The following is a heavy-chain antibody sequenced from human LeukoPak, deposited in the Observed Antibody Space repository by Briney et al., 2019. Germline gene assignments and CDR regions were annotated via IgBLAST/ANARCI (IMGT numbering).Heavy chain of an antibody. CDR1: GGSISSSSYY. CDR2: IYYSGST. V-gene: IGHV4-39*01. CDR3: ARAPDFWSGYYPDY. D-gene: IGHD3-3*01. J-gene: IGHJ4*02. Sequence: PSETLSLTCTVSGGSISSSSYYWGWIRQPPGKGLEWIGSIYYSGSTYYNPSLKSRVTISVDTSKNQFSLKLSSVTAADTAVYYCARAPDFWSGYYPDYWGQGTLVTVSS.